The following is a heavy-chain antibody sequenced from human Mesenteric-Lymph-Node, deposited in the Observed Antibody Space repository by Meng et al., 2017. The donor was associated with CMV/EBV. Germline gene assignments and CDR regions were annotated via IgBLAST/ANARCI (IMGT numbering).Heavy chain of an antibody. J-gene: IGHJ3*02. D-gene: IGHD3-10*01. Sequence: GGSLRLSCAASGFPFSTYSMHWVRQAPGKGLEWVAFIRYDGSNKYYADSVKGRFTISRDNSKNTLYLQMNSLRAEDMALYYCAKGSGSYRDDAFDIWGQGTMVTVSS. CDR2: IRYDGSNK. CDR1: GFPFSTYS. V-gene: IGHV3-30*02. CDR3: AKGSGSYRDDAFDI.